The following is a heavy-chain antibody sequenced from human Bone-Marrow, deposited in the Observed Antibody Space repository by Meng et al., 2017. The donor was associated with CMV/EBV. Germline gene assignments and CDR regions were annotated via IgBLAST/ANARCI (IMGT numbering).Heavy chain of an antibody. D-gene: IGHD2-21*01. CDR2: INPNSGGT. J-gene: IGHJ4*02. V-gene: IGHV1-2*02. CDR3: ATSSYCGGDCYDY. CDR1: GYTFTGYY. Sequence: ASVNVSCKASGYTFTGYYIHWVRQAPGQGLEWMGWINPNSGGTHYAQKFQGRVTMTRDTSISTVYMELSRPRSDDTAVYYCATSSYCGGDCYDYWGQGTLVTVSS.